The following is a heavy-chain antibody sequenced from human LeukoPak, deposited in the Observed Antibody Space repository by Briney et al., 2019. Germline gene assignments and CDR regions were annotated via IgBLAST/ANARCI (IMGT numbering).Heavy chain of an antibody. CDR1: GYSFTSYW. V-gene: IGHV5-51*01. J-gene: IGHJ6*02. D-gene: IGHD3-3*01. CDR3: ARGSYDFWSGPEGMDV. Sequence: PGESLKISCKGSGYSFTSYWIGWVRQMPGKGLEWMGIIYPGDSDTRYSPSFQGQVTISADKSISTAYLQWSSLKASDTAMYYCARGSYDFWSGPEGMDVWGQGTTVTVSS. CDR2: IYPGDSDT.